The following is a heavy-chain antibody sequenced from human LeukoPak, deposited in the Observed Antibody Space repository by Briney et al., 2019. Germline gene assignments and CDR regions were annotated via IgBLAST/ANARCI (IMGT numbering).Heavy chain of an antibody. CDR3: AKGMTTVTHDAFDF. J-gene: IGHJ3*01. CDR1: GFTFSSYS. D-gene: IGHD4-17*01. Sequence: GGSLRLSCAASGFTFSSYSMNWVRQAPGKGLEWVSYISSSSSTIYYADSVKGRFTISRDNAENSLYLQMNSLRAEDLALYYCAKGMTTVTHDAFDFWGQGTMVTVSS. V-gene: IGHV3-48*04. CDR2: ISSSSSTI.